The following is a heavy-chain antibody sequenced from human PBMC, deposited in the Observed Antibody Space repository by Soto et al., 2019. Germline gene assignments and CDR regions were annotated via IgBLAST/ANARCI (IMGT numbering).Heavy chain of an antibody. V-gene: IGHV3-21*01. Sequence: GGSLRVSCAASGFTFSSYSMNWVRQAPGKGLEWVSSISSSSSYIYYADSVKGRFTISRDNAKNSLYLQMNSLRAEDTAVYYCARAPYSNPNWLDPWGQGTRVTVSS. D-gene: IGHD6-13*01. CDR2: ISSSSSYI. CDR1: GFTFSSYS. CDR3: ARAPYSNPNWLDP. J-gene: IGHJ5*02.